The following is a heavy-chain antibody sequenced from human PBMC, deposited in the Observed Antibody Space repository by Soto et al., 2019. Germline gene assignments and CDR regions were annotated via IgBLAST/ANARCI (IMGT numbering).Heavy chain of an antibody. D-gene: IGHD1-26*01. CDR2: IYYSGST. J-gene: IGHJ6*02. CDR1: GGSISSYY. V-gene: IGHV4-59*01. Sequence: SETLSLTCTVSGGSISSYYWSWIRQPPGKGLEWIGYIYYSGSTNYNPSLKSRVTISVDTSKNQFSLKLSSVTAADTAVYYCARVWVSRHERDNSGSSSQYYYYGMDVWGQGTTVTVSS. CDR3: ARVWVSRHERDNSGSSSQYYYYGMDV.